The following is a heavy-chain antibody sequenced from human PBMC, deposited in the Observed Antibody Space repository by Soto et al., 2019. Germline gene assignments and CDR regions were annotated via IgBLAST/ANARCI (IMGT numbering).Heavy chain of an antibody. J-gene: IGHJ6*02. CDR3: AKAIEPGEDRYSSGYGMDV. Sequence: EVRLLESGGGLVQPGGSLRLSCAASGFTFSSYAMSWVRQAPGKGLEWVSTISGSGGGTYYADSMKGRFTISRDNSKNTLYLQMNSLRAEDTAVYYCAKAIEPGEDRYSSGYGMDVWGQGTTVTVSS. V-gene: IGHV3-23*01. D-gene: IGHD5-18*01. CDR1: GFTFSSYA. CDR2: ISGSGGGT.